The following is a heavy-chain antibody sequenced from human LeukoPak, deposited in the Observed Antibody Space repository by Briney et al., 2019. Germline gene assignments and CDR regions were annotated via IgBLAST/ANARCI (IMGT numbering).Heavy chain of an antibody. V-gene: IGHV4-59*01. CDR2: VYNRGTT. Sequence: SETLSLTCSVSGGSITSYYWSWIRQSPMKGLEWIGSVYNRGTTYYNPSLKSRVTISGDTSKNQLSLRMTYVTTADTAVYFCAGDYGGNSGEFDPWGQGTLVTVSS. CDR1: GGSITSYY. D-gene: IGHD4-23*01. J-gene: IGHJ5*02. CDR3: AGDYGGNSGEFDP.